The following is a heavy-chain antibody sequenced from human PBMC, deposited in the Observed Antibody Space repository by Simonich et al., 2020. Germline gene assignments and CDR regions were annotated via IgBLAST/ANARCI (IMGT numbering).Heavy chain of an antibody. CDR1: GYTFTGYY. CDR3: ARVRFEAFDI. V-gene: IGHV1-2*02. CDR2: INPNSGGT. J-gene: IGHJ3*02. Sequence: QVQLVQSGAEVKKPGASVKVSCKASGYTFTGYYMHWVRQAPGQGLEWVGWINPNSGGTNYAKKLQGRVTMTRDTSISTAYMELSRLRSDDTAVYYCARVRFEAFDIWGQGTMVTVSS.